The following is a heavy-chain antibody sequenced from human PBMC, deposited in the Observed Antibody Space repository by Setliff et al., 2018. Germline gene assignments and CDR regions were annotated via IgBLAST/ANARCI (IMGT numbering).Heavy chain of an antibody. D-gene: IGHD6-13*01. J-gene: IGHJ5*02. CDR1: GFNFRSYA. CDR3: AKGGQQVAPDGRWFDP. V-gene: IGHV3-23*01. CDR2: MGAGGDT. Sequence: GGSLRLSCAASGFNFRSYAMTWVRQAPGKGLEWVSTMGAGGDTYYADSVKGRFTISRDNSKNTLYLQMSSLRDDDTAVYYCAKGGQQVAPDGRWFDPWGQGSLVTVSS.